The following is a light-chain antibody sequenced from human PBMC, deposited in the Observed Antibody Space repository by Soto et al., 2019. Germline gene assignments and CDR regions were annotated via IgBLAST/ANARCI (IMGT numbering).Light chain of an antibody. CDR2: EVS. CDR3: KSYTTSSTLV. J-gene: IGLJ7*02. Sequence: QSALTQPASVSGSPGQSITISCTGTSSDVGAYNYVSWYQHHPGKAPKLIVYEVSKRPSGVSNRFSGSKSGDTASLIISGLQAEDEAHYYCKSYTTSSTLVFGGGTQLTAL. CDR1: SSDVGAYNY. V-gene: IGLV2-14*01.